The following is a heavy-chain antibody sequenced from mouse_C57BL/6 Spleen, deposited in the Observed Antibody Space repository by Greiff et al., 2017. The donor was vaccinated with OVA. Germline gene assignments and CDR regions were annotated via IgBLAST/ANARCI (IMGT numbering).Heavy chain of an antibody. CDR3: ARTVVATRAMDY. J-gene: IGHJ4*01. D-gene: IGHD1-1*01. CDR1: GFTFSDYG. V-gene: IGHV5-17*01. Sequence: EVQRVESGGGLVKPGGSLKLSCAASGFTFSDYGLHWVRQAPEKGLEWVAYISSGSSTIYYADTVKGRFTISRDNAKNTLFLQMTSLRSEDTAMYYCARTVVATRAMDYWGQGTSVTVSS. CDR2: ISSGSSTI.